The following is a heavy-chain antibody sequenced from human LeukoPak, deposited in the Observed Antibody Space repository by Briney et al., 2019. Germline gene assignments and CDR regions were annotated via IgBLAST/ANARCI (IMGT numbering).Heavy chain of an antibody. CDR3: ATRSSGSTYYFVY. D-gene: IGHD6-19*01. CDR1: GFTFSSYA. CDR2: ISGSGSIT. V-gene: IGHV3-23*01. Sequence: PGGSLRLSCAASGFTFSSYAVSWVRQAPGKGLEWVSTISGSGSITYYADSVKGRFTISRDNSKNALYLQMNSLRADDSAVYFCATRSSGSTYYFVYWGQGTLVTVSS. J-gene: IGHJ4*02.